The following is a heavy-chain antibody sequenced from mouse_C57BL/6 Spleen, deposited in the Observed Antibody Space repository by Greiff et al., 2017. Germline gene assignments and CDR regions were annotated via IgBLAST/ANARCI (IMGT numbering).Heavy chain of an antibody. Sequence: QVQLQQSGPELVKPGASVKISCKASGYAFSSSWMNWVKQRPGQGLEWIGRIYPGDGDTNYNGKFKGKATLTADKSSSTAYMQLSSLTSEDSAVYVCARRKYSNYDAMDYWGQGTSVTVSS. J-gene: IGHJ4*01. CDR2: IYPGDGDT. D-gene: IGHD2-5*01. V-gene: IGHV1-82*01. CDR1: GYAFSSSW. CDR3: ARRKYSNYDAMDY.